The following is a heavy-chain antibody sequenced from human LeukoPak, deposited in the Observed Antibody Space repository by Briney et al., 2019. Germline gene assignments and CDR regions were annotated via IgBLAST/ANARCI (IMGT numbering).Heavy chain of an antibody. V-gene: IGHV3-21*01. Sequence: GGSLRLSCAASGFSFGAYIMNWVRQAPGKGLEWVSSISSNSYYIYYADSVRGRFTISRDNAKNSLFLQMNSLRAEDTAVYYCARWLVGALKPGAFDLWGQGTRVTVSS. CDR3: ARWLVGALKPGAFDL. J-gene: IGHJ3*01. CDR2: ISSNSYYI. D-gene: IGHD1-26*01. CDR1: GFSFGAYI.